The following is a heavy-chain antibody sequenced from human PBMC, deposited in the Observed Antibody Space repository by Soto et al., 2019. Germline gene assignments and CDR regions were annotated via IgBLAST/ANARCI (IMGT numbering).Heavy chain of an antibody. D-gene: IGHD6-19*01. J-gene: IGHJ3*02. V-gene: IGHV3-23*01. Sequence: GGSLRLSCAASGFTFSSYAMSWVRQAPGKGLEWVSAISGSGGSTYYADSVKGRFTISRDNSKNTLYLQMNSLRAEDKAVYYCAKDRVGWYRGRDAFDIWGQGTMVTVSS. CDR3: AKDRVGWYRGRDAFDI. CDR2: ISGSGGST. CDR1: GFTFSSYA.